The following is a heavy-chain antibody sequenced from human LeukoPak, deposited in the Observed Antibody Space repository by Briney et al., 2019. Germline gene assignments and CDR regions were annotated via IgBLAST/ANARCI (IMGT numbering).Heavy chain of an antibody. Sequence: GASVKVSCKASGYTFTSYGISWVRQAPGQGLEWMGWISAYNGNTNYAQKLQGRVTMTTDTSTSTAYMELRSLRSDDTAVYYRARDGYSYGIWAYYFDYWGQGTLVTVSS. D-gene: IGHD5-18*01. CDR2: ISAYNGNT. CDR3: ARDGYSYGIWAYYFDY. J-gene: IGHJ4*02. V-gene: IGHV1-18*01. CDR1: GYTFTSYG.